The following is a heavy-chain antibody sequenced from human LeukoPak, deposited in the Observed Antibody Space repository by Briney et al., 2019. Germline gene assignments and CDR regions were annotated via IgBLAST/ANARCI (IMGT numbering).Heavy chain of an antibody. CDR3: AKDGRKSHDYGDYFDY. CDR1: GLSFSSYG. J-gene: IGHJ4*02. Sequence: GGSLRLSCAASGLSFSSYGMHWVRQAPGKGLEWVAFIQYDGSNKFYADSVKGRFTISRDNSKNTLYLQMNSLRAEDTAVYYCAKDGRKSHDYGDYFDYWGQGTLVTVSS. V-gene: IGHV3-30*02. D-gene: IGHD4-17*01. CDR2: IQYDGSNK.